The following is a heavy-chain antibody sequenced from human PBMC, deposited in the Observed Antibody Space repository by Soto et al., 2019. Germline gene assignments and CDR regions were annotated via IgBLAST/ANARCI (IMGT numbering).Heavy chain of an antibody. CDR2: IYYSGST. V-gene: IGHV4-59*01. J-gene: IGHJ6*02. D-gene: IGHD6-19*01. Sequence: PSETLSLTCTVSGGSISSYYWSWIRQPPGKGLEWIGYIYYSGSTNYNPSLKSRVTISVDTSKNQFSLNLSSVTAADTAVYYCARVLIGSSGPDPYYYYYYGMDVWGQGTTVTVSS. CDR3: ARVLIGSSGPDPYYYYYYGMDV. CDR1: GGSISSYY.